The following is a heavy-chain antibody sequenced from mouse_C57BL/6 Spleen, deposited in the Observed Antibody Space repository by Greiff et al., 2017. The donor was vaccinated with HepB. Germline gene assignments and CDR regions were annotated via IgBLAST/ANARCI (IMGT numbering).Heavy chain of an antibody. CDR2: ISDGGSYT. CDR1: GFTFSSYA. CDR3: ARDARDYAMDY. J-gene: IGHJ4*01. Sequence: EVQRVESGGGLVKPGGSLKLSCAASGFTFSSYAMSWVRQTPEKRLGWVATISDGGSYTYYPDNVKGRFTIYRDNAKNNLYQQMSHLKSEDTAMYYCARDARDYAMDYWGQGTSVTVSS. V-gene: IGHV5-4*01.